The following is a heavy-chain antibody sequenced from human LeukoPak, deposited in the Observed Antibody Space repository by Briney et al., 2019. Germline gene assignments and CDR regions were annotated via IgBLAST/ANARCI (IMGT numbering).Heavy chain of an antibody. CDR3: ARAAIRVDFFDS. D-gene: IGHD2-2*01. CDR1: GFLFGGHA. J-gene: IGHJ4*02. V-gene: IGHV3-21*01. CDR2: ISSHAAYI. Sequence: GGSPRLSCAASGFLFGGHAMVWVRQAPGKGLECVSSISSHAAYINYADSVKGRFTISRDNDKNSLFLDMKSLRVDDTAVYFCARAAIRVDFFDSWGQRTLVTVSS.